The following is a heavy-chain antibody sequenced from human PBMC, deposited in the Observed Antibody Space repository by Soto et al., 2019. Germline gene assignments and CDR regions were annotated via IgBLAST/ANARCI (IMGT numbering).Heavy chain of an antibody. CDR2: IYPRGGST. V-gene: IGHV1-46*01. Sequence: ASVKVSCKTSGYNLTSPYIHWVRQDPGQRLESMGIIYPRGGSTIYAQKFQGKVTMTRDTSTHTLYMEMSSLRSEDTAIYYCARVGYSSTGTTLHFHGLDVWGQGTTVTVSS. CDR3: ARVGYSSTGTTLHFHGLDV. J-gene: IGHJ6*02. CDR1: GYNLTSPY. D-gene: IGHD3-22*01.